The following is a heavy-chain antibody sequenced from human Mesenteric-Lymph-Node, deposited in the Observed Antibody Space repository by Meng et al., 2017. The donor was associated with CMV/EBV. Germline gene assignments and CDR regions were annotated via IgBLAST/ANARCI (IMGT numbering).Heavy chain of an antibody. V-gene: IGHV4-59*01. J-gene: IGHJ6*02. CDR1: GGSISRYY. Sequence: GSLRLSCTVSGGSISRYYWSWIRQPRGKGLEWIGSIYYSGSTNYNPSLKSRVTISVDTSKNQFSLKMSSVTVADTAVYYCARVPVEWQDYSHYGMDVWGQGTTVTVSS. CDR2: IYYSGST. D-gene: IGHD3-3*01. CDR3: ARVPVEWQDYSHYGMDV.